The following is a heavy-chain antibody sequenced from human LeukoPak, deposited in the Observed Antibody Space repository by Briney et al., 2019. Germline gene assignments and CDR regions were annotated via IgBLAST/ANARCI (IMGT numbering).Heavy chain of an antibody. J-gene: IGHJ4*02. Sequence: PGGSLRLSCAASGFTFSSYSMNWVRRAPGKGREWGSYVSSSSSTIYYADSVKGRFTIYRDNAKNSLYLQMNSLRAEDTAVYYCASMVSMVRGIMIDYWGQGTLVTVSS. D-gene: IGHD3-10*01. CDR1: GFTFSSYS. CDR2: VSSSSSTI. V-gene: IGHV3-48*01. CDR3: ASMVSMVRGIMIDY.